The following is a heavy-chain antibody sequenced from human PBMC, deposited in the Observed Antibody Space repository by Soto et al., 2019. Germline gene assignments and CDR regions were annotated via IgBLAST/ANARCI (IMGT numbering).Heavy chain of an antibody. CDR2: INPSGGST. J-gene: IGHJ5*02. CDR3: VRESTPTRWFDP. D-gene: IGHD2-2*01. V-gene: IGHV1-46*03. CDR1: GCTFTSYY. Sequence: GASVKVSCKASGCTFTSYYIHWVRQAPGQGLEWMGVINPSGGSTSYAQNFQGRVTMTRDTSTSTVYMELSSLRSEDTAVYYCVRESTPTRWFDPWGQGTLVTVSS.